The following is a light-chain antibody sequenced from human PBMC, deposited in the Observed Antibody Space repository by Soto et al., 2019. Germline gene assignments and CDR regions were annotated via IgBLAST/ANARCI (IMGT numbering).Light chain of an antibody. Sequence: QSVLTQPPSASGSPGQSVTISCSGTSSDIGAYKYVSWYQHHSGKVPRLIIYEVNKRPSGVPDRFSGSKSGNTASLIVSGFQAEDEADYYCSSDGGSNSLVVFGGGTKVTVL. J-gene: IGLJ2*01. CDR1: SSDIGAYKY. V-gene: IGLV2-8*01. CDR2: EVN. CDR3: SSDGGSNSLVV.